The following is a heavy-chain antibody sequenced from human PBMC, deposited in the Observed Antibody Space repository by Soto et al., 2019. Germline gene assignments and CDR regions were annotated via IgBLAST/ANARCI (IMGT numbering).Heavy chain of an antibody. CDR3: ARDKGYCSGASCPDFDY. V-gene: IGHV1-69*08. D-gene: IGHD2-15*01. CDR1: GGTLSSYT. Sequence: QVQLVQSGAEVKKPGSSVKVSCKASGGTLSSYTFSWVRQAPGQGLEWMGRIIPNLGITNYAQKFQGRITIIVAKSTSTAYMELSSLRSEGTAVYYWARDKGYCSGASCPDFDYWGQGTLVTVSS. J-gene: IGHJ4*02. CDR2: IIPNLGIT.